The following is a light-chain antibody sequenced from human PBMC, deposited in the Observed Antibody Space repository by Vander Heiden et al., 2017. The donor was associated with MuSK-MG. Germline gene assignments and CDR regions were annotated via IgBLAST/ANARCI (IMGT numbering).Light chain of an antibody. V-gene: IGKV3-11*01. CDR2: DAS. CDR1: QSVSTY. J-gene: IGKJ4*01. CDR3: QQRSSGQKLT. Sequence: EIVLPQSPATLSLSPGERATLSCRASQSVSTYLAWYQQRTGKAPRLRIYDASNRATGIPARFSGSTSGTDFTLTIRSLDTEDFAVYYCQQRSSGQKLTLGGGTKVEIK.